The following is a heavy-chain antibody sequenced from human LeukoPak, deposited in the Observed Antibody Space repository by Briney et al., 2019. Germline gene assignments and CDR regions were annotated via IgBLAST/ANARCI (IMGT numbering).Heavy chain of an antibody. CDR1: GYTFTSYG. Sequence: ASVKVSCKASGYTFTSYGISWVRQAPGQGLEWMGWISAYNGNINYAQKLQGRVTMTTDTSTSTAYMELRSLRSDDTAAYYCARDRATGTGLFRDYWGQGTLVTVSS. D-gene: IGHD1-1*01. CDR3: ARDRATGTGLFRDY. CDR2: ISAYNGNI. J-gene: IGHJ4*02. V-gene: IGHV1-18*01.